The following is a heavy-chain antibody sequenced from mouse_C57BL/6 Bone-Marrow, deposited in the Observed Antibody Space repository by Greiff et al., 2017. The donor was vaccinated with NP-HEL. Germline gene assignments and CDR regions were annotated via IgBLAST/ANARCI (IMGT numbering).Heavy chain of an antibody. V-gene: IGHV14-4*01. CDR3: TTFGNYEPHYFDY. J-gene: IGHJ2*01. D-gene: IGHD2-1*01. Sequence: VQLQQSGAELVRPGASVKLSCTASGFNIKDDYMHWVKQRPEQGLEWIGWIDPENGDTEYASKFQGKATITADTSSNTAYLQLSSLTSEDTAVYYCTTFGNYEPHYFDYWGQGTTLTVSS. CDR1: GFNIKDDY. CDR2: IDPENGDT.